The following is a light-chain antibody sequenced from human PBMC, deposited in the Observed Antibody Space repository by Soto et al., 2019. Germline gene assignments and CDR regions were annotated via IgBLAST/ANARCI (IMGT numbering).Light chain of an antibody. V-gene: IGLV3-21*02. J-gene: IGLJ3*02. CDR1: NIGSKS. CDR3: QVWDSTSDHGV. CDR2: DDS. Sequence: SSELSQPPSVSVAPGQTASITCGGTNIGSKSVHWYQQKPGQAPVLVVYDDSDRPSGIPERFSGSNSGNTATLTISRVEAGDEADYYCQVWDSTSDHGVFGGGTKLTVL.